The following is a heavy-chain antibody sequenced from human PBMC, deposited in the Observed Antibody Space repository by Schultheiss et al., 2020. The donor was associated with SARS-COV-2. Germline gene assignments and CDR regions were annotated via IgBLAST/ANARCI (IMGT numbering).Heavy chain of an antibody. CDR3: VRDSTRYCTSTNCYAELFDY. V-gene: IGHV3-33*08. Sequence: GGSLRLSFAASGFTCSNYWMNWVRHAPGKGLEWVALIWYDGSNKYYADSVKGRFTISRDNSYNTVYLQINSLRADDTAVYYCVRDSTRYCTSTNCYAELFDYWGQGTLVTVSS. D-gene: IGHD2-2*01. J-gene: IGHJ4*02. CDR1: GFTCSNYW. CDR2: IWYDGSNK.